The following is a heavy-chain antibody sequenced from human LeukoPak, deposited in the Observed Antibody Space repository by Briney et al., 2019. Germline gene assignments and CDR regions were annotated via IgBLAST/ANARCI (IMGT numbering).Heavy chain of an antibody. CDR1: GGSISSGSYY. J-gene: IGHJ4*02. D-gene: IGHD3-16*02. Sequence: PSETLSLTCTVSGGSISSGSYYWSWIRQPPGRGLEWIGTVYHSGSTYYNPSLKSRVTISVDTSKNQFSLKLSSVTAADMAVYYCARYDVWGSYRAFDYWGQGTLVTVSS. V-gene: IGHV4-39*07. CDR2: VYHSGST. CDR3: ARYDVWGSYRAFDY.